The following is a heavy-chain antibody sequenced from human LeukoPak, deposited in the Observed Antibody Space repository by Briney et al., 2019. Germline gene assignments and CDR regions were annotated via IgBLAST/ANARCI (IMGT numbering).Heavy chain of an antibody. CDR1: GGSISGGGYY. V-gene: IGHV4-31*03. CDR3: ARAGGYYHDY. J-gene: IGHJ4*02. Sequence: PSETLSLTCTLSGGSISGGGYYWSWIRQHPGKGLEWIGYVYYSGSTYYNPSLKGRVTISVDTSKNQFSLKLSSVTAADTAVYYCARAGGYYHDYWGQGTLVTVS. CDR2: VYYSGST. D-gene: IGHD3-22*01.